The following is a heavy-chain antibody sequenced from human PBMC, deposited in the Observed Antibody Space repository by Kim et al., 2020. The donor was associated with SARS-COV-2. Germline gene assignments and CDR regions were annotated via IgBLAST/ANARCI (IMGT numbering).Heavy chain of an antibody. J-gene: IGHJ6*03. Sequence: GGSLRLSCAASGFTINNYAMNWVRQAPGKGLEWVSVISGSGGSTYYADSVKGRFTISRGNSKNTLHLQMNSLRVEDTAVYYCAKGSIAVPRGYYSYMDVWGKGTTVTVSS. CDR1: GFTINNYA. CDR3: AKGSIAVPRGYYSYMDV. V-gene: IGHV3-23*01. CDR2: ISGSGGST. D-gene: IGHD6-19*01.